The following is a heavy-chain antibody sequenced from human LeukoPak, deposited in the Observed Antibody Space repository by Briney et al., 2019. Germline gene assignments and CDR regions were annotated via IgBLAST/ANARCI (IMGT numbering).Heavy chain of an antibody. Sequence: PSETLSLICTVSGGSISSYYWSWIRQPPGKGLEWIGYIYYSGSTNYNPSLKSRVTMSVDTSKNQFSLKLRSVTAADTAVYYCARDPSGSFFNWFDPWGQGTLVTVSS. D-gene: IGHD1-26*01. CDR3: ARDPSGSFFNWFDP. CDR2: IYYSGST. CDR1: GGSISSYY. V-gene: IGHV4-59*01. J-gene: IGHJ5*02.